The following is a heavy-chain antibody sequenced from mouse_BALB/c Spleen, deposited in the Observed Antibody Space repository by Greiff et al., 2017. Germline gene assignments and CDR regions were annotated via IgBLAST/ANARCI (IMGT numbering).Heavy chain of an antibody. CDR3: ARIDTTATGAMDY. V-gene: IGHV1-87*01. Sequence: QVQLQQSGAELARPGASVKLSCKASGYTFTSYWMQWVKQRPGQGLEWIGAIYPGDGDTRYTQKFKGKATLTADKSSSTAYMQLSSLASEDSAVYYCARIDTTATGAMDYWGQGTSVTVSS. CDR2: IYPGDGDT. J-gene: IGHJ4*01. CDR1: GYTFTSYW. D-gene: IGHD1-2*01.